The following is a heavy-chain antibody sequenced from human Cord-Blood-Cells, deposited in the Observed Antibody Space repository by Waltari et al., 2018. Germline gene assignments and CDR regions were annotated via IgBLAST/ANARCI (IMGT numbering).Heavy chain of an antibody. D-gene: IGHD4-17*01. CDR2: ISSSSSYI. V-gene: IGHV3-21*01. CDR3: AREPDYGDYFDY. J-gene: IGHJ4*02. CDR1: VFTFSGYS. Sequence: EVTLVESGGGLVKPGGSLRLSCAAAVFTFSGYSMNWVRQAPGKGLEWVSAISSSSSYIYYADSVKGRFTISRDNAKNSLYLQMNSLRAEDTAVYYCAREPDYGDYFDYWGQGTLVTVSS.